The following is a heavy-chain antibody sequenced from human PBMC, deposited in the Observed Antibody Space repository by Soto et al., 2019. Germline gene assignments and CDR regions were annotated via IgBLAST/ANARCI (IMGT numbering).Heavy chain of an antibody. D-gene: IGHD4-17*01. J-gene: IGHJ6*02. CDR2: IFHSGGT. Sequence: QVHLQESGPGLVKPSGTLSLTCAVSGGSITITNWWNWVRQPPGKGLEWIGEIFHSGGTNYNPSLKSPVTMSVDKSNNHFSLNLSSVTAADTAMYYCATRTYYGDRCMDVGGQGTTVTGS. CDR1: GGSITITNW. V-gene: IGHV4-4*02. CDR3: ATRTYYGDRCMDV.